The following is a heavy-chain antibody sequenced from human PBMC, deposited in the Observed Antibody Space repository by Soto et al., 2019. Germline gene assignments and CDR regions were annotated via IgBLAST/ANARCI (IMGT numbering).Heavy chain of an antibody. CDR2: IYPGDSDT. Sequence: PGESLKISCKGSGYSFTSYWIGWVRQMPGKGLEWMGIIYPGDSDTRYSPSFQGQVTISADKSISTAYLQWSSLKASDTAMYYCARQGLEAAAGTHYYYGMDVWGQGTTVTSP. CDR1: GYSFTSYW. V-gene: IGHV5-51*01. CDR3: ARQGLEAAAGTHYYYGMDV. D-gene: IGHD6-13*01. J-gene: IGHJ6*02.